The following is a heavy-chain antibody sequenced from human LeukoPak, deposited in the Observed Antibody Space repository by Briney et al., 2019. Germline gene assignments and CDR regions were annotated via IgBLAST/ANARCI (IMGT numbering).Heavy chain of an antibody. D-gene: IGHD2-21*01. Sequence: SGGSLRLSCAASGFTFRNYAMSWVRQAPGKGVEWVSVISGSGVTTYYADSVKGRFTISRDNSKHTLYLQMNSLRAAHTAVYYCAKDRDLDVANYFIAHPWGQGTLVTVSS. J-gene: IGHJ5*02. V-gene: IGHV3-23*01. CDR2: ISGSGVTT. CDR1: GFTFRNYA. CDR3: AKDRDLDVANYFIAHP.